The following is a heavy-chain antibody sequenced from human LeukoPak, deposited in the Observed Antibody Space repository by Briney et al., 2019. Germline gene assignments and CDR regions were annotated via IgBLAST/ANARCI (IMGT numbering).Heavy chain of an antibody. J-gene: IGHJ5*02. V-gene: IGHV3-7*01. CDR2: INQHGSGK. Sequence: GGSLRLSCAASGFTFTTYCMSWVRQAPGKGLEWVANINQHGSGKYYVDSVKGRFTISRDNAKNSLYLQMNSLRAEDTAVYYCARDTPEMATNRLGYFDPWGLGTLVTVSS. CDR1: GFTFTTYC. CDR3: ARDTPEMATNRLGYFDP. D-gene: IGHD5-24*01.